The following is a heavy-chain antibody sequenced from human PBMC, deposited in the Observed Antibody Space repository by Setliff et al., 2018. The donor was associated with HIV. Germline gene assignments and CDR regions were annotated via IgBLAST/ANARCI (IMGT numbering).Heavy chain of an antibody. Sequence: PSETLSLTCTVSGGSISSSSYYWGWIRQPPGKGLEWIGSIYYSGSTYYNPSLKSRGTISVDTSKNQFSLKLSSVTAADTAVYYCARVPTNPDFYYYYRDVWGKGTTVTVSS. J-gene: IGHJ6*03. CDR1: GGSISSSSYY. CDR3: ARVPTNPDFYYYYRDV. CDR2: IYYSGST. V-gene: IGHV4-39*07.